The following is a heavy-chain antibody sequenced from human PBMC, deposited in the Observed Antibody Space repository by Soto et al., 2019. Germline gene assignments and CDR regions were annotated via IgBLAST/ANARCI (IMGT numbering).Heavy chain of an antibody. CDR2: FDPEDGET. D-gene: IGHD1-26*01. Sequence: ASVKVSCKVSGYTLTELSMHWVRQAPGKGLEWMGGFDPEDGETIYAQKFQGRVTMTEDTSTDTAYMELSSLRSEDTVVYYCATIFSGSYWFDPWGQGTLVTVSS. V-gene: IGHV1-24*01. J-gene: IGHJ5*02. CDR1: GYTLTELS. CDR3: ATIFSGSYWFDP.